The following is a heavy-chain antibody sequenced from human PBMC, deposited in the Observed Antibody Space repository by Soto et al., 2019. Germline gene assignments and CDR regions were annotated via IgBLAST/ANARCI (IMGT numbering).Heavy chain of an antibody. CDR2: IYHSGTT. D-gene: IGHD1-26*01. V-gene: IGHV4-61*03. J-gene: IGHJ4*02. Sequence: SETLSLTCAVSGGSVSSETHFWSWIRQPPGKGLEWFGCIYHSGTTNSNPSLKGRLTISVDKSTNHFSLSLASVTAADTAIYDRAREDMSGTYYFDSWGQGIRVTVSS. CDR3: AREDMSGTYYFDS. CDR1: GGSVSSETHF.